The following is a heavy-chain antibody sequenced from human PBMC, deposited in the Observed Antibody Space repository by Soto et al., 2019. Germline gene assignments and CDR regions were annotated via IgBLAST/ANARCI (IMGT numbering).Heavy chain of an antibody. CDR2: INPTDSDT. V-gene: IGHV5-51*01. D-gene: IGHD5-12*01. CDR1: GYIFTTYW. J-gene: IGHJ4*02. CDR3: ARQWNFDY. Sequence: EVQLVQSGAEVKTPGESLKISCKASGYIFTTYWIALVRQMPGKGLEWIGIINPTDSDTRYSPSFQGQVTISADKSISTTYLQWSSLKASDTAIYYCARQWNFDYWGQGTLVTVSS.